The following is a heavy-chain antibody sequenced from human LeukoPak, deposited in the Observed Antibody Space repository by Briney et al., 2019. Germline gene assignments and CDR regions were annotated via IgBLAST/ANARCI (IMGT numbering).Heavy chain of an antibody. CDR3: AKGGPAAMRAYYYYYMDV. CDR1: GFTFSNYW. J-gene: IGHJ6*03. D-gene: IGHD2-2*01. CDR2: IRYDGSNK. Sequence: GGSLRLSCAASGFTFSNYWMHWVRQAPGKGLEWVAFIRYDGSNKYYADSVKGRFTISRDNSKNTLYLQMNSLRAEDTAVYYCAKGGPAAMRAYYYYYMDVWGKGTTATISS. V-gene: IGHV3-30*02.